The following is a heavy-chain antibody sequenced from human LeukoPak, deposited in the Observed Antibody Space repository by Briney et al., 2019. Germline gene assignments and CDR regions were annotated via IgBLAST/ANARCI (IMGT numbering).Heavy chain of an antibody. V-gene: IGHV3-30*03. CDR2: ISYDGSNK. Sequence: PGGSLRLSCATSGFTFSNYGMHWVRQAPGKGLEWVAVISYDGSNKYYADSVKGRFTISRDNSKNTLYLQMNSLRAEDTAVYYCATEGGSLEKINYWGQGTLVTVSS. CDR3: ATEGGSLEKINY. J-gene: IGHJ4*02. D-gene: IGHD5-24*01. CDR1: GFTFSNYG.